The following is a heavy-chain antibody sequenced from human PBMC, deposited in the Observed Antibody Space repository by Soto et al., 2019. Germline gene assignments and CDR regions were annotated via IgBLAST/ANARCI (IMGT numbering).Heavy chain of an antibody. Sequence: GSLRLSSVASGXPFSSYRLNWVRQAPGKGLEWVSSISSSSSYIYYADSVKGRFTISRDNAKNSLYLQMNSLRAEDTAVYYCARDLYYYDSSGYQPPDYWGQGTLVTVS. D-gene: IGHD3-22*01. CDR3: ARDLYYYDSSGYQPPDY. J-gene: IGHJ4*02. CDR1: GXPFSSYR. V-gene: IGHV3-21*01. CDR2: ISSSSSYI.